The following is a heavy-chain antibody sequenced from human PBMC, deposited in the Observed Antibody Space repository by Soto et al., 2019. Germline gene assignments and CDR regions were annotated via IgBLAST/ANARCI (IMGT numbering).Heavy chain of an antibody. D-gene: IGHD1-1*01. V-gene: IGHV1-8*01. Sequence: ASVKVSCKASGYTATGYDIHWVRQATGQGLEWMGWMNPNTGYTANAQKFQGRVTMTRNISISTAYMELSSLRSEDTAVYYCARERTGTTSMDVWGQGTTVTVS. J-gene: IGHJ6*02. CDR1: GYTATGYD. CDR3: ARERTGTTSMDV. CDR2: MNPNTGYT.